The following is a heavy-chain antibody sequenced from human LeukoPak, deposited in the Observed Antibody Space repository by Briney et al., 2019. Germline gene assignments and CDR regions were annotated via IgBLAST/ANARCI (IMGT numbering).Heavy chain of an antibody. CDR1: GGSISSSSYY. CDR3: ARLTDWIDY. Sequence: SETLSLTCTVSGGSISSSSYYWGWIRQPPGTGLEWIGSIYYSGSTYYNPSLKSRVTISVDTSKNQFSLKLSSVTAADTAVYYCARLTDWIDYWGQGTLVTVSS. CDR2: IYYSGST. D-gene: IGHD3-9*01. J-gene: IGHJ4*02. V-gene: IGHV4-39*01.